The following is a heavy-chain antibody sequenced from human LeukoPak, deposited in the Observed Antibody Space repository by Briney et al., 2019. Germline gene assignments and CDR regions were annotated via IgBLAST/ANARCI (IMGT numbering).Heavy chain of an antibody. Sequence: GGSLRLSCAASGFTFSSYWMHWVRQAPGKGLVWVSRINSDGSSTSYADSVKGRFTISRDNAKNTLYLQMNSLRAEDTAVYYCARGISSSWYGGSEYFQHWGLGTLVTVSS. D-gene: IGHD6-13*01. CDR1: GFTFSSYW. V-gene: IGHV3-74*01. CDR3: ARGISSSWYGGSEYFQH. J-gene: IGHJ1*01. CDR2: INSDGSST.